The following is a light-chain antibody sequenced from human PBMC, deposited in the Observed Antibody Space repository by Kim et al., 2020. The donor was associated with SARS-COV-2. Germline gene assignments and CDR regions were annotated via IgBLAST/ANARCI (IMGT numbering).Light chain of an antibody. V-gene: IGLV1-40*01. CDR3: QFYGSSLSDDVV. Sequence: QSVLTQPPSVSGAPGQRVIVSCTGSSSNIGAGHDVHWYQQLPGKAPKLLIYGNDIRPSGVPERFSGSKSGTSASLAITGLQAEDEADYYCQFYGSSLSDDVVFGGGTQLTVL. J-gene: IGLJ2*01. CDR2: GND. CDR1: SSNIGAGHD.